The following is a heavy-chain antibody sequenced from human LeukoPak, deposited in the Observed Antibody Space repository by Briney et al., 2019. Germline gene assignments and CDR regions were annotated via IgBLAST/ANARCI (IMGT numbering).Heavy chain of an antibody. CDR2: INGDGSST. Sequence: GGSLRLSCAASGFTFSGYWMHWVRQAPGKGLVWVSRINGDGSSTNYADSVKGRFTISRDNAKNTLYLQMNSLRAEDTAVYYCARSPGQCSGGSCATGYWGQGTLVTVSS. V-gene: IGHV3-74*01. D-gene: IGHD2-15*01. J-gene: IGHJ4*02. CDR1: GFTFSGYW. CDR3: ARSPGQCSGGSCATGY.